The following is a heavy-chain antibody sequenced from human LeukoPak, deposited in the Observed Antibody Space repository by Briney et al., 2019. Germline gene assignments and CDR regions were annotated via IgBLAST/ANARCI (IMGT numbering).Heavy chain of an antibody. CDR1: GFTFSSSA. V-gene: IGHV3-64D*09. CDR3: VKGSVHSAYYMDV. D-gene: IGHD1-26*01. J-gene: IGHJ6*03. Sequence: PGGSLRLSCAASGFTFSSSAMHWVRQAPGTGLEFVSAISRNGGSTYYGDSVKGRFTISRDNSKNTLFLQMSSLRAEDTAVYYCVKGSVHSAYYMDVWGQGTTVTVSS. CDR2: ISRNGGST.